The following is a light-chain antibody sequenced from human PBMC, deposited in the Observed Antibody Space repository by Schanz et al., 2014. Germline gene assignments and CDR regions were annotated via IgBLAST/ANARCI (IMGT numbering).Light chain of an antibody. Sequence: QSALTQPRSVSGSPGQSVSISCTGTSSGVGDLNYVSWYQQLPGKAPRLLIYDINKRPSGVPDRFSGSKSGNTASLTISGLQAEDEADYYCSSYAGNNKLLFGGGTKLTVL. J-gene: IGLJ2*01. CDR1: SSGVGDLNY. CDR3: SSYAGNNKLL. V-gene: IGLV2-11*01. CDR2: DIN.